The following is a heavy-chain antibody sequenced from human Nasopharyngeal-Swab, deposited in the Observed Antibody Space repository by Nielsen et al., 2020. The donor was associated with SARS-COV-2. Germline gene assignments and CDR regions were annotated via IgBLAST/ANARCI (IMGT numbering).Heavy chain of an antibody. V-gene: IGHV4-4*02. CDR3: ARRAFYGGNSGGVY. J-gene: IGHJ4*02. D-gene: IGHD4-23*01. Sequence: SETLSLTCAVSGGSISSYNWWSWVRPSPGKGLEWIGEIYHSGSTNYNPSLKNRVTISVDKSKNQFSLKLSSVTAADTAVYYCARRAFYGGNSGGVYWGQGTLVTVSS. CDR1: GGSISSYNW. CDR2: IYHSGST.